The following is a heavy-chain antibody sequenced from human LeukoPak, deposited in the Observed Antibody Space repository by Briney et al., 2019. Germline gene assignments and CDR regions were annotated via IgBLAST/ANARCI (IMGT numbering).Heavy chain of an antibody. V-gene: IGHV3-30*04. Sequence: GGSLRLSCAASGFTFSSYAMHWVRQAPGKGLEWVAVISYDGSNKYYADSVKGRFTISRDNSKNTLYLQMNNLRAEDTALYYCAKDDAWLQYNSWGQGTLVTVSS. J-gene: IGHJ4*02. CDR3: AKDDAWLQYNS. CDR1: GFTFSSYA. CDR2: ISYDGSNK. D-gene: IGHD5-24*01.